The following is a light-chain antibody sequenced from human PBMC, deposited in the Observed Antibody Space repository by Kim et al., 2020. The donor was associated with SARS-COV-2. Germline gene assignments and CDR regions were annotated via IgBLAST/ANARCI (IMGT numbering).Light chain of an antibody. CDR3: QHYASYPWT. CDR1: QTINNY. J-gene: IGKJ1*01. CDR2: KAS. V-gene: IGKV1-5*03. Sequence: ASVGDRVTITCRASQTINNYLAWYQQKPGTAPKVLIYKASTLESGVPSRFSGSGSGTEFILSISSLQPDDFATYYCQHYASYPWTFGQGTKVDIK.